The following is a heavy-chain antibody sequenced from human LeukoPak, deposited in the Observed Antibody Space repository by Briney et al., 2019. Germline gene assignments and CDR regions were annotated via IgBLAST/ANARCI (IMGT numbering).Heavy chain of an antibody. Sequence: PGGSLRLSCEASGFTFSDYYMNWIRQAPGKGLEWVSYISSSGSLIYYADSMKGRFTVSRDNAKNSLFLQLNSLTAEDTAVYYCARNYYDSSGYYYAFDYWGQGTLVTVSS. CDR1: GFTFSDYY. CDR2: ISSSGSLI. V-gene: IGHV3-11*04. CDR3: ARNYYDSSGYYYAFDY. J-gene: IGHJ4*02. D-gene: IGHD3-22*01.